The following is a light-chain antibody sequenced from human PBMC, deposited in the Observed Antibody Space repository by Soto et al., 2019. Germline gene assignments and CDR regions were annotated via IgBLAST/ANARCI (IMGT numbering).Light chain of an antibody. CDR1: SSDVGGYNY. CDR2: EVS. J-gene: IGLJ3*02. V-gene: IGLV2-14*01. CDR3: SSYTSGSTWV. Sequence: HSVLTQPASVSGSPGQSITISCTGTSSDVGGYNYVSWYQQHPGKAPKLMIYEVSNRPSGVSNRFSGSKSGNTASLTISGLQAEDEADYYCSSYTSGSTWVFGGGTKVTVL.